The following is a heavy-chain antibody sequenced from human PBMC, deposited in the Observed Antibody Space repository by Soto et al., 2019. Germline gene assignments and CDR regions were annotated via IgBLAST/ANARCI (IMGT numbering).Heavy chain of an antibody. Sequence: QVQLHESGPGLVKPSQTLSLTCTVSGGSISSGGYYWSWIRQHPGKGLEWIGYIYYSGSTYYNPSLKSRVTISVDTSKNQFSLKLSSVTAADTAVYYCARVASRVSMVRGVKYFDYWGQGTLVTVSS. V-gene: IGHV4-31*03. CDR2: IYYSGST. CDR3: ARVASRVSMVRGVKYFDY. CDR1: GGSISSGGYY. J-gene: IGHJ4*02. D-gene: IGHD3-10*01.